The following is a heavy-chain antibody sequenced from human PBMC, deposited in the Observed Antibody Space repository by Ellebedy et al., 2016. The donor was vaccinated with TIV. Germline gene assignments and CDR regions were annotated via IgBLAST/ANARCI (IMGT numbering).Heavy chain of an antibody. CDR3: ASPLDTAHGPLDY. J-gene: IGHJ4*02. V-gene: IGHV4-4*07. Sequence: MPGGSLRLSCTVSGGSISSYYWRRVRQPAGKGLEWIGRIYTSGSTNYNPSLKSRVTMSVDTSKNKFSLKLSSVTAADTAVYYCASPLDTAHGPLDYWGQGTLVTVSS. D-gene: IGHD5-18*01. CDR1: GGSISSYY. CDR2: IYTSGST.